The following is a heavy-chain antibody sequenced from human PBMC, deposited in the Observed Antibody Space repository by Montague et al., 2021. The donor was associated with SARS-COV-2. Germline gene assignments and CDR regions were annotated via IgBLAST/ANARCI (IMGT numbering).Heavy chain of an antibody. CDR2: IFNNGSP. Sequence: SETLSLTCTVSGDSFSSHYWSWIRQPPGKGLEWIGYIFNNGSPDYSPSLKSRVTISIDTSSNQFSLRLRSVTATDTAVYFCARHSSYGDFHFDYWGQGILVAVSS. J-gene: IGHJ4*02. V-gene: IGHV4-59*08. CDR1: GDSFSSHY. D-gene: IGHD4-17*01. CDR3: ARHSSYGDFHFDY.